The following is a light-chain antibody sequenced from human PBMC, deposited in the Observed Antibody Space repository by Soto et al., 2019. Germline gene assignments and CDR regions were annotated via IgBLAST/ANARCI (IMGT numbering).Light chain of an antibody. CDR2: GAS. J-gene: IGKJ5*01. V-gene: IGKV3-15*01. CDR3: QQYGSSIT. Sequence: EVMMTQSPATLSVSPGERATLSCRASQSVSSNLAWYQQKPGQAPRLLIYGASTRATGIPARFSGGGSGTDFTLTISRLEPEDFAVFYCQQYGSSITFGQGTRLEIK. CDR1: QSVSSN.